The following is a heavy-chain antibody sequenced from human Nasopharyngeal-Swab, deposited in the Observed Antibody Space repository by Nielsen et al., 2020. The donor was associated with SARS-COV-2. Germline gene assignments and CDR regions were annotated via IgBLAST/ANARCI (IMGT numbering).Heavy chain of an antibody. Sequence: VRQATGKGLVWVSRINSDGSSTSYADSVKGRFTISRDNAKNTLYLQMNSLRAEDTAVYYCASGRDYSQRDFDYWGQGTLVTVSS. V-gene: IGHV3-74*01. CDR3: ASGRDYSQRDFDY. J-gene: IGHJ4*02. CDR2: INSDGSST. D-gene: IGHD4-11*01.